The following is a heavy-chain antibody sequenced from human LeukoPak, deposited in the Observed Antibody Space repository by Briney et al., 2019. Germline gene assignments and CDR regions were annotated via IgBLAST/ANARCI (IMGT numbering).Heavy chain of an antibody. Sequence: PSETLSLTCTVSGGSISSYYWSWIRQPPGKGLEWIGYIYYSGSTNYNPSLKSRVTISVDTSKNQFSLKLSSVTAADTAAYYCARAGSYYYGSGSLAAFDIWGQGTMVTVSS. V-gene: IGHV4-59*01. CDR3: ARAGSYYYGSGSLAAFDI. CDR2: IYYSGST. J-gene: IGHJ3*02. D-gene: IGHD3-10*01. CDR1: GGSISSYY.